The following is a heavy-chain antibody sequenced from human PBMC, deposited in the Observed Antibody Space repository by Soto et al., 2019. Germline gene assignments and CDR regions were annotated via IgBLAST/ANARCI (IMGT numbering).Heavy chain of an antibody. D-gene: IGHD1-26*01. CDR1: GFTFSSYA. CDR3: AKSSNSGRGGRYYGMDV. Sequence: GGSLRLSCAASGFTFSSYAMHWVRQAPGKGLEWVAVISYDGSNKYYADSVKGRFTISRDNSKNTLYLQMNSLRAEDTAVYYCAKSSNSGRGGRYYGMDVWGQGTTVTVSS. V-gene: IGHV3-30-3*02. CDR2: ISYDGSNK. J-gene: IGHJ6*02.